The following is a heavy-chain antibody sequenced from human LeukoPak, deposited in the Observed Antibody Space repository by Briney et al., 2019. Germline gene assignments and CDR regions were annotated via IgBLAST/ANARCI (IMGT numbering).Heavy chain of an antibody. CDR1: GGSISSSSYY. V-gene: IGHV4-39*01. CDR3: ARGESGWYSEWRYYFDY. CDR2: IYYSGST. J-gene: IGHJ4*02. Sequence: SETLSLTCTVSGGSISSSSYYWGWIRQPPGKGLEWIGSIYYSGSTYYNPSLKSRVTISVDTSKNQFSLKLSSVTAADTAVYYCARGESGWYSEWRYYFDYWGQGTLVTVSS. D-gene: IGHD6-19*01.